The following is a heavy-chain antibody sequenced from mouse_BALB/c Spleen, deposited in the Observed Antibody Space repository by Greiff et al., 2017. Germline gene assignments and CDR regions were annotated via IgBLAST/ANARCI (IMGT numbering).Heavy chain of an antibody. CDR3: AREGFEV. Sequence: QVHVKQSGAELAKPGASVKMSCKASGYTFTSYWMHWVKQRPGQGLEWIGYINPSTGYTAYNQKFKDKATLTADKSSSTAYMQLSSLTSEDSAVYYCAREGFEVWGAGTTVTVSS. CDR1: GYTFTSYW. J-gene: IGHJ1*01. CDR2: INPSTGYT. V-gene: IGHV1-7*01.